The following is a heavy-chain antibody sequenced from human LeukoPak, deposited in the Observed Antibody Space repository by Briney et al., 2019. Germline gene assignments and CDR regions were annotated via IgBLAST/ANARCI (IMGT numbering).Heavy chain of an antibody. CDR1: GFTFTSYA. D-gene: IGHD3-9*01. Sequence: PGGSLRLSCAASGFTFTSYAMSWVRQAPGKGLEWVSAISDSAYSTFYADSVKGRFTISRDDSQNTLYLQMSSLRAEDTAVYYCAKGYFDWLVAFDIWGQGTMVTVSS. V-gene: IGHV3-23*01. J-gene: IGHJ3*02. CDR2: ISDSAYST. CDR3: AKGYFDWLVAFDI.